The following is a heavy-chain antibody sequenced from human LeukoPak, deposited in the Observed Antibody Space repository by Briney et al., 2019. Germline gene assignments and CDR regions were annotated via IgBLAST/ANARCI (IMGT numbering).Heavy chain of an antibody. Sequence: GGSLRLSCAASGFTFSSYSMNWVRQAPGKGLEWVSSISSSSSYIYYADSVKGRFTISRDNAKNSLYLQMNSLRAEDTAVYYCARTGGIAARRDYWGQGTLVTVSS. J-gene: IGHJ4*02. CDR3: ARTGGIAARRDY. V-gene: IGHV3-21*04. CDR1: GFTFSSYS. D-gene: IGHD6-6*01. CDR2: ISSSSSYI.